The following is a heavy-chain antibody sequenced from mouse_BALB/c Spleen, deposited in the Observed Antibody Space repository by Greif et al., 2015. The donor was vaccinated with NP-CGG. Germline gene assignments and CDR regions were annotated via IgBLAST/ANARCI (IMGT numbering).Heavy chain of an antibody. CDR3: ARYGNWFAY. CDR2: ISSGGGST. Sequence: EVKLTESGGGLVKPGGSLKLSCAASGFAFSSHDMSWVRQTPEKRLEWVAYISSGGGSTYYPDTVKGRFTISRDNAKNTLYLQMSSLKSEDTAMYYCARYGNWFAYWGQGTLVTVSA. V-gene: IGHV5-12-1*01. J-gene: IGHJ3*01. D-gene: IGHD2-1*01. CDR1: GFAFSSHD.